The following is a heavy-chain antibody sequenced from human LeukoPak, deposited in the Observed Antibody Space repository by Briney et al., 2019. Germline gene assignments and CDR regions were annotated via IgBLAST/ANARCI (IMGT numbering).Heavy chain of an antibody. J-gene: IGHJ4*02. V-gene: IGHV3-30*18. CDR1: GFTFSSYG. CDR2: ISYDGSNK. CDR3: AKDGIRDPAYHCSGGSCYSVGPNYFDY. Sequence: PGGSLRLSCAASGFTFSSYGMHWVRQAPGKGLEWVAVISYDGSNKYYADSVKGRFTISRDNSKNTLYLQMNSLRAEDTAVYYCAKDGIRDPAYHCSGGSCYSVGPNYFDYWGQGTLVTVSS. D-gene: IGHD2-15*01.